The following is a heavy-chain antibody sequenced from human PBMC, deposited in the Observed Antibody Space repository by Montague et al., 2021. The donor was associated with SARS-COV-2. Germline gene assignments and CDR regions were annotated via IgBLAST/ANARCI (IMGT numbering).Heavy chain of an antibody. D-gene: IGHD3-22*01. CDR3: AGGRQHINMVVVVVTGGEYYFDF. CDR2: INHRGST. J-gene: IGHJ4*02. Sequence: SETLSLTCARYYGSCSNYSWTGSRQPPGKGLEWIGEINHRGSTNYNPSLKSRVTISVDTSKNQFSLKMTSVTAADTAVYYCAGGRQHINMVVVVVTGGEYYFDFWGQGTLVAVSS. V-gene: IGHV4-34*01. CDR1: YGSCSNYS.